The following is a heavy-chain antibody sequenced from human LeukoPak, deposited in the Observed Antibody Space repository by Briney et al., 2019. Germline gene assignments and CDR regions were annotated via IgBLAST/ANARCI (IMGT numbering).Heavy chain of an antibody. CDR2: IYHSGST. J-gene: IGHJ4*02. CDR3: ARGKDGSGTYYFDY. Sequence: SETLSLTCAVSGGPISSSNWWSWVRQPPGKGLEWIGEIYHSGSTNYNPSLKSRVTISVDKSKNQFSLKLSSVTAADTAVYYCARGKDGSGTYYFDYWGQGTLVTVSS. D-gene: IGHD3-10*01. CDR1: GGPISSSNW. V-gene: IGHV4-4*02.